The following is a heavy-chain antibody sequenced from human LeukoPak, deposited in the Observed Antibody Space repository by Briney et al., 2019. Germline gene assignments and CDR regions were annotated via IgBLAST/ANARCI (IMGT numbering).Heavy chain of an antibody. J-gene: IGHJ4*02. Sequence: QPGGSLGLSCAASGFTFSSYAMHWVRQAPGKGLEWVAVISYDGSNKYYADSVKGRFTISRDNSKSTLYLQMNSLRAEDTAVYYCARDLASGIHYYDSSGYGYWGQGTLVTVSS. CDR3: ARDLASGIHYYDSSGYGY. CDR1: GFTFSSYA. V-gene: IGHV3-30-3*01. D-gene: IGHD3-22*01. CDR2: ISYDGSNK.